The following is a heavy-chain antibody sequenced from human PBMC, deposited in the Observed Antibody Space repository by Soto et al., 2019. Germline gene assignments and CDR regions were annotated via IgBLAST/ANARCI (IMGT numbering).Heavy chain of an antibody. CDR1: GGSFSGYY. CDR3: ASRRGYSYPSRLDY. V-gene: IGHV4-34*01. CDR2: INHSGST. Sequence: SETLSLTCAVYGGSFSGYYWSWIRQSPGKGLEWIGEINHSGSTNYNPSLKSRVTISVDTSKNQFSLKLSSVTAADTAVYYCASRRGYSYPSRLDYWGQGTLVTVSS. J-gene: IGHJ4*02. D-gene: IGHD5-18*01.